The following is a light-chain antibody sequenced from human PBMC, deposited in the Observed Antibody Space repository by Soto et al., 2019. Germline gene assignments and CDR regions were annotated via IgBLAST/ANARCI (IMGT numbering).Light chain of an antibody. V-gene: IGKV3-20*01. J-gene: IGKJ1*01. Sequence: EIVLTHSPSTLSLSPVDRATLSFRASQSVRTNYLAWYQQKPGQAPRLLIYGASSRATGIPDRFSGSGSGRDFTLTISRLEPEDFVVYYCKQYGSSPKFGQGTKVDIK. CDR1: QSVRTNY. CDR2: GAS. CDR3: KQYGSSPK.